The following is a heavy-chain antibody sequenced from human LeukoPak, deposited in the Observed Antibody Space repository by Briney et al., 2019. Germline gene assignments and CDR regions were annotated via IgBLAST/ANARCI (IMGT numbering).Heavy chain of an antibody. CDR1: GFTFSSYW. J-gene: IGHJ6*02. CDR2: IKQDGSEK. CDR3: ASIPSRSYYYYYGMDV. V-gene: IGHV3-7*01. Sequence: GGSLRLSCAASGFTFSSYWMSWVRQAPGKGREWVANIKQDGSEKYYVDSVKGRFTISRDNAKNSLYLQMNSLRAGDTAVYYCASIPSRSYYYYYGMDVWGQGTTVTVSS.